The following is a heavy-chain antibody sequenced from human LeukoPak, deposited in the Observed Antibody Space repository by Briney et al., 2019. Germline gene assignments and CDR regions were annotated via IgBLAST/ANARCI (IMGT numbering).Heavy chain of an antibody. V-gene: IGHV4-59*01. Sequence: SETLSLTCTVSGGSITNYHWSWIRQPPGKGLEYIGYIYNSGSTFYNPSLKSRVTISVDTSKKQFSLMLSSVTAADTAVYYCARGYDSSAYYPFNYWGQGTLVTVSS. CDR1: GGSITNYH. CDR3: ARGYDSSAYYPFNY. CDR2: IYNSGST. D-gene: IGHD3-22*01. J-gene: IGHJ4*02.